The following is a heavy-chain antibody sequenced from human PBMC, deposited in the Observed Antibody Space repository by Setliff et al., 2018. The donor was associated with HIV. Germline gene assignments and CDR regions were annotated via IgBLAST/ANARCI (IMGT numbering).Heavy chain of an antibody. CDR1: GYTFTTYA. D-gene: IGHD5-18*01. CDR3: ARATPGYNYGSRHAFDI. V-gene: IGHV7-4-1*02. Sequence: ASVKVSCKASGYTFTTYAMDWVRQAPGQGPEWMGWINTNTGNPTYAQGFTERFVFSVDTSGSTAYLQINSLKSKDTAMYYCARATPGYNYGSRHAFDIWGQGTKVTVSS. CDR2: INTNTGNP. J-gene: IGHJ3*02.